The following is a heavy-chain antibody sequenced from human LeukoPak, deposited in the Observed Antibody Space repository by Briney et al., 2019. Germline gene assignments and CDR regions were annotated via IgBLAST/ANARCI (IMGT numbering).Heavy chain of an antibody. D-gene: IGHD5-12*01. CDR2: ISSSSSYI. V-gene: IGHV3-21*01. CDR1: GFTFSSYA. J-gene: IGHJ6*02. Sequence: GRSLRLSCAASGFTFSSYAMHWVRQAPGKGLEWVSSISSSSSYIYYADSVKGRFTISRDNAKNSLYLQMNSLRAEDTAVYYCASLGSSKVATYYYGMDIWGQGTTVTVSS. CDR3: ASLGSSKVATYYYGMDI.